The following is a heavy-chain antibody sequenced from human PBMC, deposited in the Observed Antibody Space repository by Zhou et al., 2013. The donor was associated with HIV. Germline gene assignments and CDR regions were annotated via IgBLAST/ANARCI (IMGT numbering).Heavy chain of an antibody. Sequence: QVQLVQSGAEVKKPGASVKVSCKASGYTFSNFYIQWVRQAPGQGLEWMGTLNPSGGSTSYAQKFQGRLAMTRDTSTSTVYMDLSSLIYEDTAVYYCARDAAREYYYDTSGYLFDMWGQGTMVTVSS. D-gene: IGHD3-22*01. J-gene: IGHJ3*02. CDR3: ARDAAREYYYDTSGYLFDM. CDR1: GYTFSNFY. V-gene: IGHV1-46*01. CDR2: LNPSGGST.